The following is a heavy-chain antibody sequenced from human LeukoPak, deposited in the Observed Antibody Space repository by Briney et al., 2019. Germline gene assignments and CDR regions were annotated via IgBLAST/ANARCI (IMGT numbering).Heavy chain of an antibody. CDR2: IYSDNT. CDR3: ARPTYNSGSYWPDP. D-gene: IGHD3-10*01. CDR1: GFTVSSNS. J-gene: IGHJ5*02. V-gene: IGHV3-53*01. Sequence: PGGSLRLSCTVSGFTVSSNSMSWVRQAPGKGLEWVSFIYSDNTHYSDSVKGRFTISRDNSKNTLYLQMNNLRVEDTAVYYCARPTYNSGSYWPDPWGQGTLVTVSS.